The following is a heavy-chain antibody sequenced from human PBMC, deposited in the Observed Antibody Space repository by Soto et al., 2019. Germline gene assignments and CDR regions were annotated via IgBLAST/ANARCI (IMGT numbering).Heavy chain of an antibody. J-gene: IGHJ4*02. CDR3: ARVYYDSSGYYFDFDY. CDR1: GYTFTSYG. D-gene: IGHD3-22*01. Sequence: ALVKVSCKASGYTFTSYGISLVRQAPGQGLEWMGWISAYNGNTNYAQKLQGRVTMTTDTSTSTAYMELRSLRSDDTAVYYCARVYYDSSGYYFDFDYWGQGTLVTVSS. CDR2: ISAYNGNT. V-gene: IGHV1-18*01.